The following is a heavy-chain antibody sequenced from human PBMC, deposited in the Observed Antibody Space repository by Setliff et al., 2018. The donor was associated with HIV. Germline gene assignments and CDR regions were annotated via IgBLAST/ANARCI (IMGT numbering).Heavy chain of an antibody. Sequence: SETLSLTCAVFGESSNNDAWTWIRQPPGKGLEWIGEVSPIGETTYSQSLKDRVTISIDTSKHHFSLKMNSVTVADTAVYYCARRTDYYGSGSESSFDYWGQGTLVTVSS. V-gene: IGHV4-34*01. CDR1: GESSNNDA. J-gene: IGHJ4*02. CDR3: ARRTDYYGSGSESSFDY. CDR2: VSPIGET. D-gene: IGHD3-10*01.